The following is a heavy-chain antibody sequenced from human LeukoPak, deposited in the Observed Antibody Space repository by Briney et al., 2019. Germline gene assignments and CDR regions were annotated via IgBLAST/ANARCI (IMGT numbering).Heavy chain of an antibody. J-gene: IGHJ5*02. CDR2: IYYDGRT. CDR1: GDSIYSGGYY. CDR3: ARIGTASRLNWFDP. V-gene: IGHV4-31*03. Sequence: SDTLSLTCSVSGDSIYSGGYYCRWIPQHPGGGLEWIVHIYYDGRTYQNPSLKSRVIISVDTSKNQFSLNVSSVTAADTAVYFCARIGTASRLNWFDPWGQGTLVTVSS. D-gene: IGHD6-6*01.